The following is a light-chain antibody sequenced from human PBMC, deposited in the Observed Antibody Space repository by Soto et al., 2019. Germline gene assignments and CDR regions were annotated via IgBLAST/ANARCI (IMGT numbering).Light chain of an antibody. CDR3: QQYYSYPLLT. CDR1: QGISSY. CDR2: AAS. J-gene: IGKJ4*01. V-gene: IGKV1-8*01. Sequence: IQMTQSPSSVSASVGDRVTITCRASQGISSYLAWYQQKPGKAPKLLIYAASTLQSGVPSRFSGSGSGTDFTLTISCLQSEDFATYYCQQYYSYPLLTFGGGTKVDIK.